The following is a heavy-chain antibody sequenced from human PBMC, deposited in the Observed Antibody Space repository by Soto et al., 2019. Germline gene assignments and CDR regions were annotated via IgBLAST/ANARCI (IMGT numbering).Heavy chain of an antibody. CDR3: ARRRPTGYYNY. Sequence: QVQLVESGGDLVKPGGSLRLSCAASGSPFSDYYMSWIRQAPGKGLEWVSSISSSSSDTNYAQSVKGRFTISRDNAKNSLHLQMNSLRAEDTAVYYCARRRPTGYYNYWGQGTLVTVSA. CDR2: ISSSSSDT. V-gene: IGHV3-11*05. D-gene: IGHD3-9*01. CDR1: GSPFSDYY. J-gene: IGHJ4*02.